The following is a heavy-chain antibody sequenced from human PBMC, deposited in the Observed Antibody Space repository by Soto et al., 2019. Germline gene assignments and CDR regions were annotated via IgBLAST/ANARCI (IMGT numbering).Heavy chain of an antibody. CDR1: GYTFTDYY. V-gene: IGHV1-2*02. Sequence: QVQLVQSGAEVKKPGASVKVSCKASGYTFTDYYLHWVRQAPGQGLEWLGWINPYTGGTNYAQKFQDRVTMTRDTSINTAYMHLSRLTSDDTARYYCARDPIGGGAPYYCDYWGQGTLVTASS. D-gene: IGHD3-16*01. CDR3: ARDPIGGGAPYYCDY. J-gene: IGHJ4*02. CDR2: INPYTGGT.